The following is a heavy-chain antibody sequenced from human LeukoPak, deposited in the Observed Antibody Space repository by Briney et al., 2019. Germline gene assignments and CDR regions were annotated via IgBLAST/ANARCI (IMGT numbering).Heavy chain of an antibody. D-gene: IGHD6-6*01. Sequence: GGSLRLSCAASGFTFSSYGRSWVRQAPGKGLEWVSAISDSGRDTYFADSVKGRFTISRDNSKNALYLQMNSLRAEDSAIYYCAKRVPYSSSSVYFDYWGQGTLVTVSS. J-gene: IGHJ4*02. CDR1: GFTFSSYG. CDR3: AKRVPYSSSSVYFDY. V-gene: IGHV3-23*01. CDR2: ISDSGRDT.